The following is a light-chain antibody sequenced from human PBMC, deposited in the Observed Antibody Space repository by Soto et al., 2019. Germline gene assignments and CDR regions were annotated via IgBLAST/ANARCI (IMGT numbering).Light chain of an antibody. V-gene: IGLV2-14*03. J-gene: IGLJ1*01. Sequence: QSALTQPASVSGSPGQSITISCTGTSSDIGASNYVSWYQQHPGQAAELMISDVTNRPSGISDRVSGSKSGNTASLTISGLQAEDEADYYCYSWNSNTDTHYVFGPGTTLTV. CDR3: YSWNSNTDTHYV. CDR2: DVT. CDR1: SSDIGASNY.